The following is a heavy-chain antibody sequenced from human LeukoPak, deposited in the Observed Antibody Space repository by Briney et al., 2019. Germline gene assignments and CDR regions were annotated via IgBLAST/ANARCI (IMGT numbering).Heavy chain of an antibody. V-gene: IGHV3-48*03. CDR1: GFTFSSYE. CDR2: ISSSGSTI. D-gene: IGHD6-19*01. CDR3: AKEIIPYSSGWHFDY. J-gene: IGHJ4*02. Sequence: GGPLRLSCAASGFTFSSYEMNWVRQAPGKGLEWVSYISSSGSTIYYADSVKGRFTISRDNSKNTLYLQMNSLRAEDTAVYYCAKEIIPYSSGWHFDYWGQGTLVTVSS.